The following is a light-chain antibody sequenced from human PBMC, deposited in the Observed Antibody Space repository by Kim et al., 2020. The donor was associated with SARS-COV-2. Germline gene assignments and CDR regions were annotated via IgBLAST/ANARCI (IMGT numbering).Light chain of an antibody. CDR2: YDS. CDR1: NIRSQS. J-gene: IGLJ1*01. Sequence: SYELTHPPSVSVAPGKTARITCEGNNIRSQSVHWYQQKPGQAPLMVIYYDSDRPSGIPERFSGSNSGNTATLTISRVEAGDEADYYCQVWDKSSDHYVFGTGTKVTVL. CDR3: QVWDKSSDHYV. V-gene: IGLV3-21*04.